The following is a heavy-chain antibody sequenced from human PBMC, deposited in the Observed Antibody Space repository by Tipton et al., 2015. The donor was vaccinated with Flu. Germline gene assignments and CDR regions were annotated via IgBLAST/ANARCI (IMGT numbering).Heavy chain of an antibody. Sequence: QLVQSGAEVKKPGESLKISCQGSGYTFIDYWIGWVRQMPGKGLEWMGIIYPRDSDTRYSPSFEGQVTISADKSINTAYLQWSSLKASDSGMYYCARQGMATGVDYWGQGTLVTVSS. V-gene: IGHV5-51*01. D-gene: IGHD5-24*01. J-gene: IGHJ4*02. CDR2: IYPRDSDT. CDR1: GYTFIDYW. CDR3: ARQGMATGVDY.